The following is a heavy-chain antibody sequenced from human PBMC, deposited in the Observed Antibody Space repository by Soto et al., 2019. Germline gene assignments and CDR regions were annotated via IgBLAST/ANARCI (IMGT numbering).Heavy chain of an antibody. CDR3: ARSMDVTLTVVDRDAYFDS. CDR2: IHYSGST. D-gene: IGHD3-22*01. Sequence: SETLSLTCTVSGGSISSLHWSWIRQPPGKGLEWIGYIHYSGSTNYNPSLESRVTISVDTSKNQFSLKLSSVTAADTAVYYCARSMDVTLTVVDRDAYFDSWGQGTLVTVSS. V-gene: IGHV4-59*01. J-gene: IGHJ4*02. CDR1: GGSISSLH.